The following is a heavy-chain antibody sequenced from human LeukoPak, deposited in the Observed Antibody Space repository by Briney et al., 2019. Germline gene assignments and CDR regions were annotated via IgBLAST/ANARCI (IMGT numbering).Heavy chain of an antibody. V-gene: IGHV3-30*02. CDR1: GFTFSSYG. J-gene: IGHJ4*02. CDR2: IRYDGSNK. D-gene: IGHD2-2*01. Sequence: GGSPRLSCAASGFTFSSYGMHWVRQAPGKGLEWVAFIRYDGSNKYYADSVKGRFTISRDNSKNTLYLQMNNLRAEDTAVYYCAKLSSTIFDYWGQGTLVTVSS. CDR3: AKLSSTIFDY.